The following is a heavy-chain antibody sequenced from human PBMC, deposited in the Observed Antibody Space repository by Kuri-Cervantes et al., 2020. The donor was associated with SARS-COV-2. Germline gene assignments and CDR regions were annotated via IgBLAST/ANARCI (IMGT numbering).Heavy chain of an antibody. V-gene: IGHV4-34*01. J-gene: IGHJ4*02. CDR2: INHSGST. CDR3: ARLGGITGTTGFDY. CDR1: GGSISSYY. Sequence: GSLRLSCTVSGGSISSYYWSWIRQPPGKGLEWIGEINHSGSTNYNPSLKSRVTISVDTSKNQFSLKLSSVTAADTAVYYCARLGGITGTTGFDYWGQGTLVTVSS. D-gene: IGHD1-7*01.